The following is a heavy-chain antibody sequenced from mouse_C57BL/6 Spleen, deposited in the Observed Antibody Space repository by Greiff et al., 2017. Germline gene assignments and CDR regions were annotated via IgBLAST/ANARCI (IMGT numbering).Heavy chain of an antibody. J-gene: IGHJ2*01. Sequence: EVQLQESGAELVRPGASVKLSCTASGFHIQDDYMHWVKQRPEQGLEWIGWIDPENGDSEYASKFPGQATITADTSPNTAYLQLSSLTSEDTAVYYCTFPFYGSSYDYWGQGTTLTVSS. D-gene: IGHD1-1*01. CDR3: TFPFYGSSYDY. CDR1: GFHIQDDY. V-gene: IGHV14-4*01. CDR2: IDPENGDS.